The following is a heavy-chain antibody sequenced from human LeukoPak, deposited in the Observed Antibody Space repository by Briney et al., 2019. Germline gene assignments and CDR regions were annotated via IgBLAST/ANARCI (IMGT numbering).Heavy chain of an antibody. CDR1: GFTFSSYG. Sequence: GGSLRLSCAASGFTFSSYGMHWVRQAPGKGLEWVAVISYDGSNKYYADSVKGRFTISRDNSKNTLYLQMNSLRAEDTAVYYCARVIRTRGLDNWFDPWGQGTLVTVSS. CDR2: ISYDGSNK. CDR3: ARVIRTRGLDNWFDP. D-gene: IGHD6-19*01. V-gene: IGHV3-30*03. J-gene: IGHJ5*02.